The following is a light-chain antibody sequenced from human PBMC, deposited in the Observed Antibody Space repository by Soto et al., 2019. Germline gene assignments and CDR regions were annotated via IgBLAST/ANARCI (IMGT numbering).Light chain of an antibody. CDR1: QSVSSS. J-gene: IGKJ2*01. V-gene: IGKV3-15*01. CDR2: GAS. CDR3: QQYNNWLYT. Sequence: MTQSPSTLSASVGDRVTITCRASQSVSSSLAWYQQKPGQAPRLLFYGASTRATGVPARFSGSGSGTEFTLTISSLQSEDLAVYYCQQYNNWLYTFGQGTKLEIK.